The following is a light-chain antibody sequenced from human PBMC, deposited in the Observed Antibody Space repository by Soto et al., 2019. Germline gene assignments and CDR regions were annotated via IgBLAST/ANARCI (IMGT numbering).Light chain of an antibody. CDR2: AAS. V-gene: IGKV1-9*01. Sequence: DIQLTQSPSFLSAYVGDRVAITCRASQDISSHLVWYQQKPGEAPQLLIFAASTLQSGVPSRFSGSGSETEFTLTINGLQPEDFATYSCQQFNSYPITFGQGTRVDIK. J-gene: IGKJ5*01. CDR1: QDISSH. CDR3: QQFNSYPIT.